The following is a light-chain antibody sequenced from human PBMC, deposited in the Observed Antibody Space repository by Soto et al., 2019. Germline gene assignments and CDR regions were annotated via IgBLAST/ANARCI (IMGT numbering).Light chain of an antibody. CDR1: QSISSW. V-gene: IGKV1-5*01. CDR2: DGS. Sequence: DIQMTQSPSTLSASVGDRVTITCRASQSISSWLAWYQQKPGKAPKLLIYDGSSLESGVPSRFSGSGSGTEFTLTISSLQPDDFATYYCQQYNSYSPRKTFGQGTKGEIK. CDR3: QQYNSYSPRKT. J-gene: IGKJ1*01.